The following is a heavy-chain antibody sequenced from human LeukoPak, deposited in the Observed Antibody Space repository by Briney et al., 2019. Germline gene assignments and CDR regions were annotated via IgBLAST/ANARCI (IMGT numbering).Heavy chain of an antibody. Sequence: SETLSLTCTVSGGSVSSYYWSWIRQPPGKGLEWIGYIYYSGSTNYNPSLKSRVTISVDTSKNQFSLKLSSVTAADTAVYCCARESPHDPYGVDVWGQGTTVTVSS. V-gene: IGHV4-59*02. CDR3: ARESPHDPYGVDV. J-gene: IGHJ6*02. CDR2: IYYSGST. CDR1: GGSVSSYY.